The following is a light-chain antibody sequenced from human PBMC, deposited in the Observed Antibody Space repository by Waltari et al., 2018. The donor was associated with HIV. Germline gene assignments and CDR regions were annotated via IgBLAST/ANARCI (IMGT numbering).Light chain of an antibody. J-gene: IGKJ2*01. Sequence: DIQMTQSPSSMSSSVGCRFTITCRASQGIRNDLGWYQQKPGTPPRRLIYSASTLQSGVSSRFSGSGSGTEFTLTISSLQPEDSATYYCLQHYDYPRSFGQGTKLGI. CDR3: LQHYDYPRS. V-gene: IGKV1-17*01. CDR2: SAS. CDR1: QGIRND.